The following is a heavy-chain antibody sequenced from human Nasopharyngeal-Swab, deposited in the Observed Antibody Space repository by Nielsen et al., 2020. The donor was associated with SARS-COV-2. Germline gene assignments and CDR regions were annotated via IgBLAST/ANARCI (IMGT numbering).Heavy chain of an antibody. J-gene: IGHJ4*02. CDR1: GGSISSYS. V-gene: IGHV4-59*01. CDR2: FSYSRIT. CDR3: AREVVGGLVDS. D-gene: IGHD1-26*01. Sequence: SETLSLTCTVSGGSISSYSWSWIRQSPGKGLEWIGYFSYSRITNYNPSLKSRVTILIDTSKKQFSLKLNSVTAADTAVSYCAREVVGGLVDSWGQGTLVTVSS.